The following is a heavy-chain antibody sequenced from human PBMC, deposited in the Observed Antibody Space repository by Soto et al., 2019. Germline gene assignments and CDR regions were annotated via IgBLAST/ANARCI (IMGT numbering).Heavy chain of an antibody. V-gene: IGHV4-59*08. Sequence: SETLSLTCTVSGGSISSYYWSWIRQPPGKGLEWIGYIYYSGSTNYNPSLKSRVTISVDTSKNQFSLKLSSVTAADTAVYYCAGRYGGYYYYMDVWGKGTTVTVSS. J-gene: IGHJ6*03. CDR2: IYYSGST. D-gene: IGHD3-10*01. CDR3: AGRYGGYYYYMDV. CDR1: GGSISSYY.